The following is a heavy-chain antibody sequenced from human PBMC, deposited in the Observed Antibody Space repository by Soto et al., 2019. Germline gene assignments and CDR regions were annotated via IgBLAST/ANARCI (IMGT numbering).Heavy chain of an antibody. CDR3: ARDGCSSTSCYVDYYYGMDV. V-gene: IGHV1-69*13. D-gene: IGHD2-2*01. CDR2: IIPIFGTA. J-gene: IGHJ6*02. Sequence: GASVKVSCKASGGTFSSYAISWVRQAPGQGLEWMGGIIPIFGTANYAQKFQGRVTITADESTSTAYMELSSLRSEDTAVYYCARDGCSSTSCYVDYYYGMDVWGQGTTVTVSS. CDR1: GGTFSSYA.